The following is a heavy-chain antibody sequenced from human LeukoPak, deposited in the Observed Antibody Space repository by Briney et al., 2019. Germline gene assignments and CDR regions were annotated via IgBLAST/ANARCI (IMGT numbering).Heavy chain of an antibody. D-gene: IGHD3-22*01. V-gene: IGHV3-7*04. J-gene: IGHJ4*02. CDR3: AGGGYDSSGYRDY. CDR2: IKQDGSGK. Sequence: GGSLRLSCAASGFTFSSYWMSWVRQAPGKGLEWVANIKQDGSGKYYVDSVKGRFTISRDNAKNSLYLQMNSLRAEDTAVYYCAGGGYDSSGYRDYWGQGTLVTVSS. CDR1: GFTFSSYW.